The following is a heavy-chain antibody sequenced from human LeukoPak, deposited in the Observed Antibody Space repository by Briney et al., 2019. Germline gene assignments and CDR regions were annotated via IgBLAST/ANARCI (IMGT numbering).Heavy chain of an antibody. CDR1: GYTFTGYY. J-gene: IGHJ4*02. Sequence: GASVKVSCKASGYTFTGYYMHWVRQAPGLGLEWMGWINLNSGGTNYAQKFQNRVTMTRDMSISTAYMEVSRLRFDDTAVYYCARSPHILTGENFDYWGQGTLVTVSS. CDR3: ARSPHILTGENFDY. D-gene: IGHD3-9*01. CDR2: INLNSGGT. V-gene: IGHV1-2*02.